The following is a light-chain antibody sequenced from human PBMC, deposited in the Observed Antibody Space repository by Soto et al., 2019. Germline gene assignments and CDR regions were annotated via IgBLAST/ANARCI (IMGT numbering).Light chain of an antibody. J-gene: IGLJ2*01. CDR3: SLFAGNTPLLVV. V-gene: IGLV2-8*01. CDR2: EVS. CDR1: SSDVGAYNY. Sequence: QSALTQPPSASGSPGQSVTISCTGTSSDVGAYNYVSWYQQHPGKAPKLMIYEVSKRPSGVPDRFSGSKSGNTASLTVSGLQAEEGADYSSSLFAGNTPLLVVFGGGTK.